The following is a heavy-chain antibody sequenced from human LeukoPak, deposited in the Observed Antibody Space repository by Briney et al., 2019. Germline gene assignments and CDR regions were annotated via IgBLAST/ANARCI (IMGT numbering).Heavy chain of an antibody. J-gene: IGHJ2*01. CDR3: ARVSSSWYQDWYFDL. D-gene: IGHD6-13*01. CDR2: IDTSGNT. Sequence: SSETLSLTCTVSGGSISSYYWSWIRQPAGKGLEWIGRIDTSGNTNYKPSLKSRVTMSVDTSKNQFSLKLSSVTAADTAVYYCARVSSSWYQDWYFDLWGRGTLVTVSS. CDR1: GGSISSYY. V-gene: IGHV4-4*07.